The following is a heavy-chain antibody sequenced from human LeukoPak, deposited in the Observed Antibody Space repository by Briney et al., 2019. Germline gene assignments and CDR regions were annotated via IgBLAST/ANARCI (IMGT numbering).Heavy chain of an antibody. J-gene: IGHJ3*02. CDR3: ARDVPVQTSDAFDI. CDR1: GGSIVNYF. CDR2: SYYSGRT. Sequence: SETLSLTCTVSGGSIVNYFWSWIRQPPGKGLEWIGYSYYSGRTNYNPSLKSRVSISVDTSKNQFSLRLSSVTAADTAVYYCARDVPVQTSDAFDIWGQGIMVTVSS. V-gene: IGHV4-59*01. D-gene: IGHD1-1*01.